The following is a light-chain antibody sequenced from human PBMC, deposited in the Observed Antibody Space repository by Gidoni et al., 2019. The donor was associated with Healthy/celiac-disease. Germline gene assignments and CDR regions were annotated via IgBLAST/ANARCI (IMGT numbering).Light chain of an antibody. V-gene: IGLV1-44*01. Sequence: QSVLTQPPSASGTPGPRVTISCSGSSSNIGSNTVNWYQQLPGTAPKLLIYSNNQRPSGVPDRCSGSKSGTSASLAISGLQSEDEADYYCAAWDDSLNAYVVFGGGTKLTVL. CDR1: SSNIGSNT. CDR3: AAWDDSLNAYVV. CDR2: SNN. J-gene: IGLJ2*01.